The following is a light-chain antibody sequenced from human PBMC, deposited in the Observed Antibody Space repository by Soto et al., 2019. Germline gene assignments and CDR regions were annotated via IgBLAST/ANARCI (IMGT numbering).Light chain of an antibody. CDR2: KGT. CDR1: SSDVGAYYS. Sequence: QSVLAQPASVSGSPGQSITISCTGTSSDVGAYYSVSWYQQHPHKAPQVIIYKGTQRPSGVSNRFSGSTSGNAASLTISGLQADDEADYFCCSSAPESTYVFGNGTKVTV. CDR3: CSSAPESTYV. J-gene: IGLJ1*01. V-gene: IGLV2-23*01.